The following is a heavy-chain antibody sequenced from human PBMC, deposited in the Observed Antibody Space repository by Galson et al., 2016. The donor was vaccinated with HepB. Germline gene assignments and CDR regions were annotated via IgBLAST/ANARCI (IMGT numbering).Heavy chain of an antibody. CDR3: ARFPSCYLVTDH. CDR2: ISDTSRYI. CDR1: GFIFSTHS. D-gene: IGHD4-23*01. J-gene: IGHJ4*02. V-gene: IGHV3-21*01. Sequence: FLRLSCAASGFIFSTHSMNWVRQAPGKGLEWVSSISDTSRYIYYADSVKGRFTISRDNAKNSLYLQMHRLRAEDTAVYYCARFPSCYLVTDHWGQGTLVTVSS.